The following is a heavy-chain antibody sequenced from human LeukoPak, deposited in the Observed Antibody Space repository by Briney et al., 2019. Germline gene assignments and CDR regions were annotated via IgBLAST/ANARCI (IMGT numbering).Heavy chain of an antibody. CDR1: GFTFSSYA. CDR3: AKDSSRIQLWSERDY. CDR2: ISGSGGST. D-gene: IGHD5-18*01. J-gene: IGHJ4*02. Sequence: GGSLRLSCAASGFTFSSYAMSWVRQAPGKGLEWVSAISGSGGSTYYADSVKGRFTISRDNSKNTPYLQMNSLRAEDTAVYYCAKDSSRIQLWSERDYWGQGTLVTVSS. V-gene: IGHV3-23*01.